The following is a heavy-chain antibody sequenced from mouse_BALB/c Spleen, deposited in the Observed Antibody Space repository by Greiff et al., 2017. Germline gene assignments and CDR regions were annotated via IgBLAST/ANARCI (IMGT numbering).Heavy chain of an antibody. D-gene: IGHD2-10*01. CDR1: GYTFTSYW. V-gene: IGHV1S132*01. CDR2: IFPGTGTT. CDR3: ARASYYGNFVYFDY. J-gene: IGHJ2*01. Sequence: QVQLQQSGAELVKPGASVKLSCKTSGYTFTSYWIQWVKQRPGQGLGWIGEIFPGTGTTYYNEKFKGKATLTIDTSSSTAYMQLSSLTSEDSAVYVCARASYYGNFVYFDYWGQGTTLTVSS.